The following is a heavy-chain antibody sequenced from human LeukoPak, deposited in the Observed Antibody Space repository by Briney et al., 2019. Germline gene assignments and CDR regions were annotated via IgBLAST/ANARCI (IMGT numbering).Heavy chain of an antibody. V-gene: IGHV3-9*01. CDR2: ISWNSGSI. CDR1: GFTFDDYA. D-gene: IGHD2-2*01. J-gene: IGHJ6*02. Sequence: PGRSLRLSCAASGFTFDDYAMHWVRQAPGKGLEWVSGISWNSGSIGYADSAKGRFTISRDNAKNSLYLQMNSLRAEDTALYYCAKDIGICSSTSCYDYYYYGMDVWGQGTTVTVSS. CDR3: AKDIGICSSTSCYDYYYYGMDV.